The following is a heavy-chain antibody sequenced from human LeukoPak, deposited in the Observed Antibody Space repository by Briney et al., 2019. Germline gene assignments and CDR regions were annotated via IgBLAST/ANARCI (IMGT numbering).Heavy chain of an antibody. CDR1: GLTFSSYS. Sequence: GGSLRLSCSASGLTFSSYSMKWVRQAPGKGLEWVSTISGRGGSTYHADSVEARFTISRDNSKNTLYLQMNSLRAEDTAVYYCAKDEEQWLVRGGFDYWGQGPLVTVSS. D-gene: IGHD6-19*01. V-gene: IGHV3-23*01. CDR2: ISGRGGST. J-gene: IGHJ4*02. CDR3: AKDEEQWLVRGGFDY.